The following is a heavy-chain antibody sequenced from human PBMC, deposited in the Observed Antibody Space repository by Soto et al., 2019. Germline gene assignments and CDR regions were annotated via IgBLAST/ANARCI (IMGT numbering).Heavy chain of an antibody. CDR2: IDPSDSYT. Sequence: GESLKISCTGFGNAFTNFWISWVRQMPGRGLEWMGRIDPSDSYTKYSPTFQGHVSISVDKSISTAYLQWSSLKASDTAIYYCARLYCTTDTCDSWFDPWGQGALVP. V-gene: IGHV5-10-1*01. D-gene: IGHD2-8*01. J-gene: IGHJ5*02. CDR3: ARLYCTTDTCDSWFDP. CDR1: GNAFTNFW.